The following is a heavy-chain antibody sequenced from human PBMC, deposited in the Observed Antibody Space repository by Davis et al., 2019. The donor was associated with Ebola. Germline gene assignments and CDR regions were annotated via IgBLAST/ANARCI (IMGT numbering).Heavy chain of an antibody. CDR3: AIANRGPVADTGDY. CDR1: GFTFSSYA. J-gene: IGHJ4*02. V-gene: IGHV3-30*03. Sequence: GESLKIPSAASGFTFSSYAMHWLRQAPVKGLEWVPIISYDGSNKYYADPVKGRFTIPRDNSKNTLYLQMKSLRAEDTAVYYCAIANRGPVADTGDYWGQGTLVTVSS. CDR2: ISYDGSNK. D-gene: IGHD6-19*01.